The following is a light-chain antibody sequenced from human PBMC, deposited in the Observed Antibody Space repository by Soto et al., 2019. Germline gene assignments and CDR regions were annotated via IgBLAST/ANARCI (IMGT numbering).Light chain of an antibody. V-gene: IGKV1-39*01. CDR2: SAS. Sequence: DIQMTPSPSSLSASVGERVNVTCRASQTFSRYVNWYPHKPGKAPTLLISSASSLEGGVPSMFRGGGSGTTFPLTISGLQREDFTTHYFQQNYRNKPRTFSQGTQV. CDR1: QTFSRY. CDR3: QQNYRNKPRT. J-gene: IGKJ1*01.